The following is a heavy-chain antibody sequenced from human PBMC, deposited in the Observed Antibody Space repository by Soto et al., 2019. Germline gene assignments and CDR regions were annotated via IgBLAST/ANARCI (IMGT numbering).Heavy chain of an antibody. J-gene: IGHJ3*02. CDR2: IYYDGST. CDR1: GGSISSSSHY. V-gene: IGHV4-39*01. CDR3: ARPYYDSSGYWGAMDI. Sequence: LSLTCTVSGGSISSSSHYWAWIRQPPGKGLEWIGSIYYDGSTHYYPSLESRVTISADMSKNQFSLRLNSVTAADTAVYYCARPYYDSSGYWGAMDIWGQGTMVTVSS. D-gene: IGHD3-22*01.